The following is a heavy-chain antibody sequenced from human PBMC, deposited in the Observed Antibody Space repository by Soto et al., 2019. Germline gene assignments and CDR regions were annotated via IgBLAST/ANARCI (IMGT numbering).Heavy chain of an antibody. Sequence: TGESLKISCKGSGYSFTSYWISWVRQMPGKGLEWMGRIDPSDSYTNYSPSFQGHVTISADKSISTAYLQWSSLKASDIAMYYCARTVTTDYYYGMDVWGQGTTVTVSS. CDR1: GYSFTSYW. CDR2: IDPSDSYT. CDR3: ARTVTTDYYYGMDV. V-gene: IGHV5-10-1*01. J-gene: IGHJ6*02. D-gene: IGHD4-17*01.